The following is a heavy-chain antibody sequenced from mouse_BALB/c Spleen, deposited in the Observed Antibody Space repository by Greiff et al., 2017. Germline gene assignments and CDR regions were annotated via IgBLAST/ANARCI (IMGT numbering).Heavy chain of an antibody. CDR1: GYTFTSYY. CDR3: TRSYGYDGFAY. CDR2: INPSNGGT. D-gene: IGHD2-2*01. Sequence: VQRVESGAELVKPGASVKLSCKASGYTFTSYYMYWVKQRPGQGLEWIGEINPSNGGTNFNEKFKSKATLTVDKSSSTAYMQLSSLTSEDSAVYYCTRSYGYDGFAYWGQGTLVTVSA. V-gene: IGHV1S81*02. J-gene: IGHJ3*01.